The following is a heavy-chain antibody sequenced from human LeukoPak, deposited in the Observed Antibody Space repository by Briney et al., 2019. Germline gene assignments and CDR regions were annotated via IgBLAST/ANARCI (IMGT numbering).Heavy chain of an antibody. CDR1: GGSISSSSYY. V-gene: IGHV4-39*07. D-gene: IGHD3-10*01. Sequence: SETLSLTCTVSGGSISSSSYYWGWIRQPPGKGLEWIGSIYYSGSTYYNPSLKSRVTISVDTSKNQFSLKLSSVTAADTAVYYCARAYYYGSGSYGLDYWGQGTLVTVSS. CDR3: ARAYYYGSGSYGLDY. J-gene: IGHJ4*02. CDR2: IYYSGST.